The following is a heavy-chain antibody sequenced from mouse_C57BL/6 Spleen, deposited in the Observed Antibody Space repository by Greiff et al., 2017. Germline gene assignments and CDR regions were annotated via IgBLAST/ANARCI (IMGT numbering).Heavy chain of an antibody. D-gene: IGHD1-1*01. V-gene: IGHV1-55*01. Sequence: QVQLQQPGAELVKPGASVKMSCKASGYTFTSYWITWVKQRPGQGLEWIGDIYPGSGSTNYNEQFKSKATLTVDTSSSTAYMQLSSLTSEDSAVYYCARDYYGSSSYWYFDVWGTGTTVTVSS. J-gene: IGHJ1*03. CDR3: ARDYYGSSSYWYFDV. CDR1: GYTFTSYW. CDR2: IYPGSGST.